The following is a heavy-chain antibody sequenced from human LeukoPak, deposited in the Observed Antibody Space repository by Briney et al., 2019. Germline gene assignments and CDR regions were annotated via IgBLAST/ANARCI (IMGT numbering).Heavy chain of an antibody. CDR1: GYTLTGYY. CDR3: ARDGWLQGSIDY. V-gene: IGHV1-2*02. Sequence: ASVKVSCKASGYTLTGYYMHRVRQAPGQGLEWMGWINPNSGGTNYAQKFQGRVTMTRDTSISTAYMELSRLRSDDTAVYYCARDGWLQGSIDYWGQGTLVTVSS. D-gene: IGHD5-24*01. J-gene: IGHJ4*02. CDR2: INPNSGGT.